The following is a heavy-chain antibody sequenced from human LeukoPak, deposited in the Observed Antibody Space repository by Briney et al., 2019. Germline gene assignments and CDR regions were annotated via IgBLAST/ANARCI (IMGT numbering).Heavy chain of an antibody. V-gene: IGHV3-23*01. CDR2: MSGDATST. Sequence: GGSLRLSCAASGFTFSSFAMNWVRQAPGKGLEWVSTMSGDATSTYYADSVKGRFTISRDNSKNTLYLQMNSLRADDTAVYYCARAPGQNHAFDIWGQGTMVTVSS. CDR3: ARAPGQNHAFDI. CDR1: GFTFSSFA. J-gene: IGHJ3*02.